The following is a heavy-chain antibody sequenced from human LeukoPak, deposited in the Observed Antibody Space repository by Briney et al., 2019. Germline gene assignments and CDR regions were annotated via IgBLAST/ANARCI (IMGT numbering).Heavy chain of an antibody. CDR3: AKAHYYYYMDV. V-gene: IGHV3-23*01. J-gene: IGHJ6*03. Sequence: GGSLRLSCAASGFTFSAYAMNWVRQAPGKGLEWVSVITGSGTSTYYADSVKGRFTISRDNSKNTLSLQMNNLRADDTAVYYCAKAHYYYYMDVWGKGTTVTVS. CDR2: ITGSGTST. CDR1: GFTFSAYA.